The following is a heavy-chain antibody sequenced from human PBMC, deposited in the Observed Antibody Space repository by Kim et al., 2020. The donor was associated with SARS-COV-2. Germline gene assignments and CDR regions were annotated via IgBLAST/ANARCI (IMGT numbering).Heavy chain of an antibody. CDR2: IYYSGST. D-gene: IGHD4-17*01. CDR3: ARHSNTVTTTPDNWFDP. J-gene: IGHJ5*02. CDR1: GGSISSYY. Sequence: SETLSLACTVSGGSISSYYWSWIRQPPGKGLEWIGYIYYSGSTNYNPSLKSRVTISVDTSKNQFSLKLSSVTAADTAVYYCARHSNTVTTTPDNWFDPWGQGTLVTVSS. V-gene: IGHV4-59*08.